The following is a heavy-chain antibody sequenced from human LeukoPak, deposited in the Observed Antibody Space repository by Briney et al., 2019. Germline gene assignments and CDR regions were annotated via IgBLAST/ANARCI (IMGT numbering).Heavy chain of an antibody. J-gene: IGHJ6*02. CDR1: GFNVSSNY. Sequence: PGGSLRLSCAASGFNVSSNYLSWVRQAPGKGLEWVSLIYSGGSTYYADSVKGRFTISRDNSKNTLYLQMNSLRAEDTAVYYCANSGVISPRRGMDVWGQGTTVTVSS. D-gene: IGHD3-10*01. CDR2: IYSGGST. V-gene: IGHV3-53*01. CDR3: ANSGVISPRRGMDV.